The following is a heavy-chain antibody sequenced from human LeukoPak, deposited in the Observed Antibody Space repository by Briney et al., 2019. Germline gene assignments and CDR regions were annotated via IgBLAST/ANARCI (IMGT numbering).Heavy chain of an antibody. Sequence: PGGSLRLSCAASGFTFDDYGMSWVRQAPGKGLEWVSGINWNGGSTGYADSVKGRFTISRDNAKNSLYLQMNSLRAEDTALYYCAGDYDSSGYSDAFDIWGQGTMVTVSS. CDR3: AGDYDSSGYSDAFDI. D-gene: IGHD3-22*01. CDR2: INWNGGST. CDR1: GFTFDDYG. V-gene: IGHV3-20*04. J-gene: IGHJ3*02.